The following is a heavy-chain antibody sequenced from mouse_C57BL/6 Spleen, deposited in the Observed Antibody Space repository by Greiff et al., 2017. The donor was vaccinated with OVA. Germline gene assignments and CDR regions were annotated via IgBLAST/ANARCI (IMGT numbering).Heavy chain of an antibody. J-gene: IGHJ3*01. V-gene: IGHV5-6*01. CDR2: ISSGGSYT. CDR3: ARHTGDPFAY. CDR1: GFTFSSYG. Sequence: EVQRVESGGDLVKPGGSLKLSCAASGFTFSSYGMSWVRQTPDKRLEWVATISSGGSYTYYPDSVKGRFTISRDNAKNTLYLQMSSLKSEDTAMYYCARHTGDPFAYWGQGTLVTVSA.